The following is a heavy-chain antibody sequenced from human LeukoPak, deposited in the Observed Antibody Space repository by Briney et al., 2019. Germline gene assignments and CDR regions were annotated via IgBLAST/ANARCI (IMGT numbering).Heavy chain of an antibody. CDR2: VYNSRST. CDR1: GGSISNYY. V-gene: IGHV4-59*08. D-gene: IGHD6-13*01. Sequence: SETLSLTCTVSGGSISNYYWTWIRQSPGKGLEWIGYVYNSRSTKYNPSLESRVTISVDTSKTQFSLKLNSVTAADTAVYYCARLGEQQRKNWFDPWGQGTLVTVSS. CDR3: ARLGEQQRKNWFDP. J-gene: IGHJ5*02.